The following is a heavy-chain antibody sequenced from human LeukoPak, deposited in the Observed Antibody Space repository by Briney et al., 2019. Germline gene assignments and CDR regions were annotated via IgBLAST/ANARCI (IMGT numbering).Heavy chain of an antibody. CDR2: IYHSGST. CDR1: GYSISSGYL. CDR3: ARDYKVLKGFVPREVGATGGWFDP. Sequence: ASATLSLTCTVSGYSISSGYLWGWIRQPPGKGLEWIGTIYHSGSTYYNPSLKSRVTISLDTSKNQFSLKLSSVTAADTAVYYCARDYKVLKGFVPREVGATGGWFDPWGQGTLVTVSS. V-gene: IGHV4-38-2*02. D-gene: IGHD1-26*01. J-gene: IGHJ5*02.